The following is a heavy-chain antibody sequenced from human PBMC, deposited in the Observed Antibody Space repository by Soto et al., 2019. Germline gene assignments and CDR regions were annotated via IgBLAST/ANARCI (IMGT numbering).Heavy chain of an antibody. CDR3: AKGGGRGYSGYLRPHYFDY. D-gene: IGHD5-12*01. Sequence: GGFLRLSCAASGFTFSSYAMSWVRQAPGKGLEWVSAISGSGGSTYYADSVKGRFTISRDNSKNTLYLQMNSLRAEDTAVYYCAKGGGRGYSGYLRPHYFDYWGQGTLVTVSS. CDR2: ISGSGGST. V-gene: IGHV3-23*01. CDR1: GFTFSSYA. J-gene: IGHJ4*02.